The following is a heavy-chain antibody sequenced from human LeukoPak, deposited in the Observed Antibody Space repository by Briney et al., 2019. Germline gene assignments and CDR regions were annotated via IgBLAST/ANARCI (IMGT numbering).Heavy chain of an antibody. D-gene: IGHD6-19*01. CDR1: GFTFNNYA. Sequence: GGSLRLSCAASGFTFNNYAMSWVRQAPGKGLEWVSRISGSGGNTYYADSVKGRFTISRDNSKNTLYLQMNSLRAADTAVYYCAKDRRITMAGTVDYFDYWGRGTLVTVSS. CDR3: AKDRRITMAGTVDYFDY. CDR2: ISGSGGNT. J-gene: IGHJ4*02. V-gene: IGHV3-23*01.